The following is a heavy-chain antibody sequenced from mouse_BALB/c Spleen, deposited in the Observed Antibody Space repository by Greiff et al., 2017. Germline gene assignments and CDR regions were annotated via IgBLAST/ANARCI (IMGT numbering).Heavy chain of an antibody. V-gene: IGHV2-6-7*01. CDR3: ARAPYGNYPHWYFDV. CDR1: GFSLTGYG. D-gene: IGHD2-1*01. CDR2: IWGDGST. Sequence: VKLVESGPGLVAPSQSLSITCTVSGFSLTGYGVNWVRQPPGKGLEWLGMIWGDGSTDYNSALKSRLSISKDNSKSQVFLKMNSLQTDDTARYYCARAPYGNYPHWYFDVWGAGTTVTVSS. J-gene: IGHJ1*01.